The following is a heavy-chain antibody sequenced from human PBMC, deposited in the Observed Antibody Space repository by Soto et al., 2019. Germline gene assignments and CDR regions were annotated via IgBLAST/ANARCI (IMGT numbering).Heavy chain of an antibody. D-gene: IGHD6-13*01. CDR1: GGSISTYY. V-gene: IGHV4-4*07. CDR3: ARYSSNWFQTEGMDV. CDR2: IDTSGNT. Sequence: NPSETLSLTCTVSGGSISTYYWSWIRQPAGKGLEWIGRIDTSGNTNYNPSPKSRVTMSADTSKKQFSLKLTSVTAADTAVYYCARYSSNWFQTEGMDVWGQGTTVTVSS. J-gene: IGHJ6*02.